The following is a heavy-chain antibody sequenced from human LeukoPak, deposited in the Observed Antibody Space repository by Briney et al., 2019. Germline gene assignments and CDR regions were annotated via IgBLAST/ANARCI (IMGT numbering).Heavy chain of an antibody. Sequence: SETLSLTCAVYGGSFSGYYWSWIRQPPGKRLEWIGYIHYSGNTNYNPSLKSRVTMSLDTSKKRLSLKLSSLTAADAALYYCARGYVNTNDYAFDIWGQGTMVTVSS. CDR3: ARGYVNTNDYAFDI. J-gene: IGHJ3*02. CDR2: IHYSGNT. D-gene: IGHD5-12*01. CDR1: GGSFSGYY. V-gene: IGHV4-59*13.